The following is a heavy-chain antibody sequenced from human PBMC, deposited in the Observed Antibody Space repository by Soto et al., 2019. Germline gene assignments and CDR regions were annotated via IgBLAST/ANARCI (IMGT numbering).Heavy chain of an antibody. CDR2: IDWDDDK. J-gene: IGHJ4*02. CDR1: GFSLSTSGMR. CDR3: ARMFHCSGGTCPFDY. Sequence: VSGPTLVNPTQTLTLTCTFSGFSLSTSGMRVSWIRQPPGKALEWLARIDWDDDKFYNTSLKTRLTISKDSSKNQVVLTMTNMDPVDTATYYCARMFHCSGGTCPFDYWGQGAPVTVSS. D-gene: IGHD2-15*01. V-gene: IGHV2-70*04.